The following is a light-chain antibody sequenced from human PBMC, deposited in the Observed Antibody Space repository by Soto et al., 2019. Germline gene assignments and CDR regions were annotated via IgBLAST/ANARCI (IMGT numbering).Light chain of an antibody. CDR3: QVCDSSTARV. CDR1: NIGSKN. Sequence: SYELTQPLSVSVALGQTARITCGGNNIGSKNVHWYQQKPGQAPVLVIYRDSNRPSGLPERFSGSNSGNTATLTISRAQAEDEADYYCQVCDSSTARVFGGGTKVTVL. CDR2: RDS. J-gene: IGLJ3*02. V-gene: IGLV3-9*01.